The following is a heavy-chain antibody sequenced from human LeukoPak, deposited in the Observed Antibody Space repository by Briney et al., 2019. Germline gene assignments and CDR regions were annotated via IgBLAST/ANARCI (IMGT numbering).Heavy chain of an antibody. CDR2: INPNSGNT. Sequence: ASVRVSCKASGYTFTRYDMNRVRQAPGKGLEWMEGINPNSGNTGYALKFQGRVTMTRNTSISTAHMELSSLRSEDTAVYYCARGPHSSGWYRQYNWFDPWGRGTLVTVSS. J-gene: IGHJ5*02. CDR3: ARGPHSSGWYRQYNWFDP. V-gene: IGHV1-8*01. D-gene: IGHD6-19*01. CDR1: GYTFTRYD.